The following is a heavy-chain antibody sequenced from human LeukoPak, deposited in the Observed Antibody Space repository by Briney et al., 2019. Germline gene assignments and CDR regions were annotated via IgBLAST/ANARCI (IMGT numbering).Heavy chain of an antibody. V-gene: IGHV1-69*06. CDR2: IIPIFGTA. Sequence: GASVKVSCKASGGTFSSYAISWVRQAPGQGLEWMGGIIPIFGTANYAQKFQGRVTITADKSTSTAYMELSSLRSEDTAVYYCARVMYSSGWYQGGFDPWGQGTLVTVSS. CDR1: GGTFSSYA. D-gene: IGHD6-19*01. CDR3: ARVMYSSGWYQGGFDP. J-gene: IGHJ5*02.